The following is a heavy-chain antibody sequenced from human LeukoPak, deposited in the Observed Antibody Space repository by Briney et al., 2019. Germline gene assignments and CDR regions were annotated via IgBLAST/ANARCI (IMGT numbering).Heavy chain of an antibody. J-gene: IGHJ4*02. D-gene: IGHD6-25*01. CDR1: GFTFSSYG. Sequence: GGSLRLSCAASGFTFSSYGMHWVRQAPGKGLEWVAFIRYDGSNKYYADSVKGRFTISRDNAKNSLYLQMNSLKAEDTAIYYCARAGYSSGWLLYWGQGTLVTVSS. CDR2: IRYDGSNK. CDR3: ARAGYSSGWLLY. V-gene: IGHV3-30*02.